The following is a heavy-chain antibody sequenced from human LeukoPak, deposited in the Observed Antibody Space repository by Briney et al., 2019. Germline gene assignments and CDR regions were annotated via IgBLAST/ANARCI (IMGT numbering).Heavy chain of an antibody. D-gene: IGHD4-17*01. V-gene: IGHV4-30-4*01. J-gene: IGHJ4*02. CDR2: IYYSGST. CDR1: GGSISSGDYY. Sequence: PSETLSLTCTVSGGSISSGDYYWSWIRQPPGKGLEWIGYIYYSGSTNYNPSLKSRVTISVDTSKNQFSLKLSSVTAADTAVYYCASRSAIDYGDLYYFDYWGQGTLVTVSS. CDR3: ASRSAIDYGDLYYFDY.